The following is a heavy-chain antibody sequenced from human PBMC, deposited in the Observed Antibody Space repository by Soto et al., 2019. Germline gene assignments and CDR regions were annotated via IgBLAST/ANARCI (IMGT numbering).Heavy chain of an antibody. CDR2: VSGSGGST. CDR1: GFTFSSYA. Sequence: EVQLLESGGGLVQPGESLRLSCAASGFTFSSYAMIWVRQAPGKGLEWVSVVSGSGGSTYYVDSVKGRCTISRDNSKNTLYLPMNSLRAEDTAVYYCAKSVNRHYYYTMDVWGQGTTVTVSS. D-gene: IGHD4-17*01. CDR3: AKSVNRHYYYTMDV. J-gene: IGHJ6*02. V-gene: IGHV3-23*01.